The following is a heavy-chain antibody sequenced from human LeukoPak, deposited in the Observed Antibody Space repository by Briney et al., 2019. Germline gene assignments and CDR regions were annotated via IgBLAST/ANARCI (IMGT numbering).Heavy chain of an antibody. CDR3: ARVSCSSGSCYTANWFDP. CDR1: GFTFSSYS. V-gene: IGHV3-21*04. J-gene: IGHJ5*02. Sequence: GGSLRLSCAASGFTFSSYSMNWVRQAPGKGLEWVSSISSSSSYIYYVDSVKGRFTISRDNAKNSLYLQMNGLRAEDTALYHCARVSCSSGSCYTANWFDPWGQGTLVTVSS. D-gene: IGHD2-2*02. CDR2: ISSSSSYI.